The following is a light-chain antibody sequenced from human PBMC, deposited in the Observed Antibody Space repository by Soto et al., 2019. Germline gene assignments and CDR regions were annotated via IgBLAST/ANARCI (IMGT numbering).Light chain of an antibody. Sequence: DIQMTQSPATLSVSPGERATLSCRASQSISSWLAWYQQKPGKAPKLLIYDASSLESGVPSRFSGSGSGTEFTLTISSLQPDDFATYYCQQYNSYAFGQGTKVDIK. CDR2: DAS. V-gene: IGKV1-5*01. CDR3: QQYNSYA. J-gene: IGKJ1*01. CDR1: QSISSW.